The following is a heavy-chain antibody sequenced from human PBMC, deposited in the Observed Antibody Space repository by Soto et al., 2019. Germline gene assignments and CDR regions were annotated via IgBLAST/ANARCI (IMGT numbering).Heavy chain of an antibody. CDR3: ARGATGYCSGGSCYRRYNWFDP. V-gene: IGHV4-4*02. Sequence: SETLSLTCAVSGGSISSSNWWSWVRQPPGKGLEWIGEIYHSGSTNYNPSLKSRVTISVDKSKNQFSLKLSSVTAADTAVYYCARGATGYCSGGSCYRRYNWFDPWGQGTLGTVSS. J-gene: IGHJ5*02. CDR1: GGSISSSNW. CDR2: IYHSGST. D-gene: IGHD2-15*01.